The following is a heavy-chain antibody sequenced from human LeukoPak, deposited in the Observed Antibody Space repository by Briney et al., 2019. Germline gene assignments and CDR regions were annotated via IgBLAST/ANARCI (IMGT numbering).Heavy chain of an antibody. Sequence: SETLSLTCTVSGGSISSSRYYWGSIRRPPGKGLVRLGSIYYIGSTYYNPSLKSRVTISVDTSKNQFSLKLSSVTAADTAEYYCARQLGYCSSTSCYADKVDYWGQGTLVTVSS. V-gene: IGHV4-39*01. CDR2: IYYIGST. J-gene: IGHJ4*02. CDR3: ARQLGYCSSTSCYADKVDY. CDR1: GGSISSSRYY. D-gene: IGHD2-2*01.